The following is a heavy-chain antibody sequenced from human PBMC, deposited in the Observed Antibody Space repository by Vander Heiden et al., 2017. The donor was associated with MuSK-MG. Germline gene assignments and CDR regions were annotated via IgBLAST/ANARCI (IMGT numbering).Heavy chain of an antibody. CDR1: GFTFSRYA. CDR3: AKDTGTYYYGSGSNFDY. CDR2: ISGSGGST. V-gene: IGHV3-23*01. Sequence: EVQLLESGGGLVQPGGSLRLSCPASGFTFSRYAMIWVRQAPGKGLEWVSAISGSGGSTYYADSVKGRFTISRDNSKNTLYLQMNSLRAEDTAVYYCAKDTGTYYYGSGSNFDYWGQGTLVTVSS. J-gene: IGHJ4*02. D-gene: IGHD3-10*01.